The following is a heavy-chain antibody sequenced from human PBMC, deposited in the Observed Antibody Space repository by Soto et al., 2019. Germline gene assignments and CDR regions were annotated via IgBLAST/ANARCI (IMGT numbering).Heavy chain of an antibody. CDR1: GFTFSSYG. CDR3: ARDKRGYYFDY. V-gene: IGHV3-33*01. CDR2: IWYDGSNK. J-gene: IGHJ4*02. Sequence: GGSLRLSCAASGFTFSSYGMHWVRQAPGKGLEWVAVIWYDGSNKYYADSVKGRFTISRDNSKNTLYLQMNSLRAEDTAVYYCARDKRGYYFDYWGQGTLVTVSS.